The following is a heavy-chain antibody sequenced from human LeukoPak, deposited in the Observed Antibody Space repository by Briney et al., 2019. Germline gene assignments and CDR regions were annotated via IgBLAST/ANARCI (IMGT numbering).Heavy chain of an antibody. CDR2: IYTTGTT. CDR1: GGSISSYY. D-gene: IGHD6-6*01. CDR3: ATIMGQLVQYNYYGMDV. V-gene: IGHV4-4*07. J-gene: IGHJ6*02. Sequence: SETLSLTCTVSGGSISSYYWTWIRQPAGKGLEWIGRIYTTGTTNYNPPLKSRVTMSVDTSKNQFSLKLSSVTAADTAVYYCATIMGQLVQYNYYGMDVWGQGTTVTVSS.